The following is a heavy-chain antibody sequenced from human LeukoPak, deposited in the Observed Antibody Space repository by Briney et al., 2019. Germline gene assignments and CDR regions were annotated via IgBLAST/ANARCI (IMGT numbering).Heavy chain of an antibody. V-gene: IGHV3-21*01. CDR1: GFIFSNYS. Sequence: GGSLRLSCAACGFIFSNYSMNWVRQAPGKGLEWVSSISSRSSYIFYADSMKGRFTISRDNAENSLYLQMNSLRADDTAVYYCARDLGDIVLEPPAVYFDLWGRGTLVTVSS. CDR2: ISSRSSYI. J-gene: IGHJ2*01. CDR3: ARDLGDIVLEPPAVYFDL. D-gene: IGHD2-8*02.